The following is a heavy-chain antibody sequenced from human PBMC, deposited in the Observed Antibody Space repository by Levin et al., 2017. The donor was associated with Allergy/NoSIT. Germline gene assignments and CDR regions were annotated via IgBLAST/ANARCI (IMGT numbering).Heavy chain of an antibody. CDR1: GFTFSIYG. V-gene: IGHV3-23*01. J-gene: IGHJ6*02. Sequence: LSLTCAASGFTFSIYGMSWVRQAPGKGLEWVSAISGSGANTYYADSVKGRLTPSRDTSKNTLFLQRNSLRAEDTALYYCAKDLAWGLDVWGQGTTVTVSS. CDR2: ISGSGANT. CDR3: AKDLAWGLDV.